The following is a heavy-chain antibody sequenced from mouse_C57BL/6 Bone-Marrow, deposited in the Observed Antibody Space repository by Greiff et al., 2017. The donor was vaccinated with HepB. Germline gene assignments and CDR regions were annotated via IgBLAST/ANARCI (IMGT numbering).Heavy chain of an antibody. CDR1: GYTFTEYT. D-gene: IGHD1-1*01. J-gene: IGHJ1*03. Sequence: QVQLQQSGAELVKPGASVKLSCKASGYTFTEYTIHWVKQRSGQGLEWIGWFYPGSGSIKYNEKFKDKATLTADKSSSTVYMELSRMTSEDSAVYFCARHEEVYYYGSGWYVDVWGTGTTVTVSS. CDR2: FYPGSGSI. CDR3: ARHEEVYYYGSGWYVDV. V-gene: IGHV1-62-2*01.